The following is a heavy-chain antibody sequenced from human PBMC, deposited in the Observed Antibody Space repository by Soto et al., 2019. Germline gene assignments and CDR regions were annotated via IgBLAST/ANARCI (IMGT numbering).Heavy chain of an antibody. V-gene: IGHV1-8*01. J-gene: IGHJ6*03. CDR2: INPYSGNT. CDR1: GYTFTSHD. CDR3: SSLSSMDV. Sequence: ASVKVSCKASGYTFTSHDIHWLRQASGQGLEWMGSINPYSGNTAFAPKFQDRIAMTRDTSITTAYMELNSLSSGDTAVYFCSSLSSMDVWGKGTTVTGSS.